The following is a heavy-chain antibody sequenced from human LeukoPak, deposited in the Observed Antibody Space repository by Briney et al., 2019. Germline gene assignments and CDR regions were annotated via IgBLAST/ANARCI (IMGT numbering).Heavy chain of an antibody. Sequence: SETLSLTCTVSGVSISSSNSYWGWIRQPPGRGLEWIGSIYYSGNTYYNASLKSQVSISIDTSKNQFSLRLTSVTAADTAVYYCARPTGSGLFILPGGQGTLVTVSS. D-gene: IGHD3/OR15-3a*01. CDR3: ARPTGSGLFILP. V-gene: IGHV4-39*01. CDR2: IYYSGNT. CDR1: GVSISSSNSY. J-gene: IGHJ4*02.